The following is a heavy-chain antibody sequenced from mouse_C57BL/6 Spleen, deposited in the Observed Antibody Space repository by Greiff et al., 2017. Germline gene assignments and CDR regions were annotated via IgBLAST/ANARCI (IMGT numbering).Heavy chain of an antibody. V-gene: IGHV1-84*01. D-gene: IGHD1-1*01. CDR2: IYPGSGNT. CDR3: ARGRYYGRNWYFDV. Sequence: VQVVESGPELVKPGASVKISCKASGYTFTDYYINWVKQRPGQGLEWIGWIYPGSGNTKYNEKFKGKATLTVDTSSSTAYMQLSSLTSEDSAVYFCARGRYYGRNWYFDVWGTGTTVTVSS. CDR1: GYTFTDYY. J-gene: IGHJ1*03.